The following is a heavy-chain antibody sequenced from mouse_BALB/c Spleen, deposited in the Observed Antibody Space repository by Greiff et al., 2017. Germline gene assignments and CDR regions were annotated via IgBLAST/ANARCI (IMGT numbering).Heavy chain of an antibody. CDR1: GFTFSSYG. V-gene: IGHV5-6-3*01. D-gene: IGHD3-1*01. CDR2: INSNGGST. J-gene: IGHJ4*01. CDR3: ARDRGAMDY. Sequence: DVKLVESGGGLVQPGGSLKLSCAASGFTFSSYGMSWVRQTPDKRLELVATINSNGGSTYYPDSVKGRFTISRDNAKNTLYLQMSSLKSEDTAMYYCARDRGAMDYWGQGTSVTVSS.